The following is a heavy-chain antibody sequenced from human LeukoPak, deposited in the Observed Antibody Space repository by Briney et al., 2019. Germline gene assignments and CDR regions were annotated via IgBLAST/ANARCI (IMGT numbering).Heavy chain of an antibody. Sequence: PGRSLRLSCAASGFTFSSYSMNWVRQAPGKGLEWVSSISSSSSYIYYADSVKGRFTISRDNAKNSLYLQMNSLRAEDTAVYYCARAYDFWSGSDYWGQGTLVTVSS. CDR1: GFTFSSYS. J-gene: IGHJ4*02. V-gene: IGHV3-21*01. CDR2: ISSSSSYI. D-gene: IGHD3-3*01. CDR3: ARAYDFWSGSDY.